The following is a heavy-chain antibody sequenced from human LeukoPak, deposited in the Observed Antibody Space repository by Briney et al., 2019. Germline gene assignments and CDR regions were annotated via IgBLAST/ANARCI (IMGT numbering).Heavy chain of an antibody. J-gene: IGHJ6*02. CDR1: GFTFSSYG. CDR3: ARSGGNAGPYYYYGMDV. Sequence: PGRSLRLSCAASGFTFSSYGMHWVRQAPGKGLEWVAVIWYVGSNKYYGDSVKGRFIISRDNSKNTLYLQMNSLRAEDTAVYYCARSGGNAGPYYYYGMDVWGQGTTVTVSS. V-gene: IGHV3-33*01. D-gene: IGHD4-23*01. CDR2: IWYVGSNK.